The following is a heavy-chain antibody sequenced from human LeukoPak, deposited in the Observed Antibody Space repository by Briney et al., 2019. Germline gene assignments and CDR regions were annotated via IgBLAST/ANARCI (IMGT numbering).Heavy chain of an antibody. CDR2: INHSGST. CDR1: GFTFSSYA. J-gene: IGHJ4*02. V-gene: IGHV4-34*01. D-gene: IGHD6-19*01. Sequence: GSLRLSCAASGFTFSSYAMSWIRQPPGKGLEWIGEINHSGSTNYNPSLKSRVTISVDTSKNQFSLKLSSVTAADTAVYYCARGRSSFYWGQGTLVTVSS. CDR3: ARGRSSFY.